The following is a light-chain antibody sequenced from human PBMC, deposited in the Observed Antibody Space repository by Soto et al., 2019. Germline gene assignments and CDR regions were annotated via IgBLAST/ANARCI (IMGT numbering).Light chain of an antibody. V-gene: IGLV4-69*01. J-gene: IGLJ2*01. CDR1: SGHSSYA. CDR3: QTWVTGIVV. CDR2: LNSDGSH. Sequence: QPVLTQSPSASASLGASVKLTCTLSSGHSSYAIAWHQQQPEKGPRYLMKLNSDGSHSKGDGIPDRFPGSSSGAERYLTISSLQSEDEADYYCQTWVTGIVVFGGGTKLTVL.